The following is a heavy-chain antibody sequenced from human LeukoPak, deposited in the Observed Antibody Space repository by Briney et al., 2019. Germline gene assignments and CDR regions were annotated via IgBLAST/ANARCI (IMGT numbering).Heavy chain of an antibody. Sequence: GGSLRLSCAASGFTFSSYGMSWVRQAPGKGLEWVSAISGSGGVTYYADSVRGRFTISRDNSKNTLFLQMNSLRAEDTAVYYCATLGYSSSLALGAFDIWGQGTMVTVSS. V-gene: IGHV3-23*01. CDR3: ATLGYSSSLALGAFDI. D-gene: IGHD6-13*01. J-gene: IGHJ3*02. CDR2: ISGSGGVT. CDR1: GFTFSSYG.